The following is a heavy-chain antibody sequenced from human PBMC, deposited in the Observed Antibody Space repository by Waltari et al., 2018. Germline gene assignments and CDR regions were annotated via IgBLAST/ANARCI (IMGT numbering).Heavy chain of an antibody. J-gene: IGHJ6*03. Sequence: EVQLVESGGDLVQPGGSLRLSCAASGFTFGSYAMSWVRQAPGKGLEWVSGISGSGDNTHYADAVKGRFTLSRDNSKNTLSLQMNSLRAEDTAVYYCARGSTITSWYGGGYSYYMDVWGKGTTVTVSS. CDR2: ISGSGDNT. V-gene: IGHV3-23*04. CDR3: ARGSTITSWYGGGYSYYMDV. D-gene: IGHD6-13*01. CDR1: GFTFGSYA.